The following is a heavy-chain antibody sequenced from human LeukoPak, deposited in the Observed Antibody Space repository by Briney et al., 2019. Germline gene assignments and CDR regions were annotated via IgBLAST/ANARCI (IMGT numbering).Heavy chain of an antibody. V-gene: IGHV3-23*01. D-gene: IGHD3-22*01. Sequence: GGSLRLSCAASGFTFSIYAMSWVRQAPGKGLQWVSSITSRGESTWYVDSVKGRFTITRDNSENTLYLQMNSLRAEDTAVYYCAARRHYYDSSGYYFDPWGQGTLVTVSS. J-gene: IGHJ5*02. CDR1: GFTFSIYA. CDR3: AARRHYYDSSGYYFDP. CDR2: ITSRGEST.